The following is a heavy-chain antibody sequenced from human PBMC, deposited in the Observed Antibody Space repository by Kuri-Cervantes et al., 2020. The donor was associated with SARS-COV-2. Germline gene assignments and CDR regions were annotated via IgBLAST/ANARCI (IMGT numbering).Heavy chain of an antibody. CDR2: ISYDGSNK. CDR3: ARQPTTGLRWSFLFDY. V-gene: IGHV3-30*04. D-gene: IGHD4-23*01. J-gene: IGHJ4*02. Sequence: GGSLRLSCAASGFTFSSYAMHWVRQAPGKGLEWVAVISYDGSNKYYADSVKGRFTISRDNSKNTLYLQMNSLRAEDTAVYYCARQPTTGLRWSFLFDYWGQGTRVTCYS. CDR1: GFTFSSYA.